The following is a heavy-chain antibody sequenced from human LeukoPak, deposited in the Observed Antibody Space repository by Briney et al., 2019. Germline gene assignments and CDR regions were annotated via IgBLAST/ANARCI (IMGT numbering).Heavy chain of an antibody. J-gene: IGHJ4*02. CDR1: GGSISSSRYH. V-gene: IGHV4-39*01. D-gene: IGHD6-19*01. Sequence: TSETLSLTCTVSGGSISSSRYHWGWTRQPPGKGLQWIGSIYYSGTTYYNPSLNSRVTISRDTSKNQFSLKLSSVTAADTAVYYCARTTYSSGWKDWGQGTLVTVSS. CDR3: ARTTYSSGWKD. CDR2: IYYSGTT.